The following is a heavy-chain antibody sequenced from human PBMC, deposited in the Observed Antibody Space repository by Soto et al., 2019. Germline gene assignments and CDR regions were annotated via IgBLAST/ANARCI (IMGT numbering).Heavy chain of an antibody. CDR2: ISDSGIT. CDR1: GDSIIRSF. CDR3: ARGAGYFSGPDTFDF. J-gene: IGHJ3*01. V-gene: IGHV4-59*01. Sequence: QVQLQESGPGLVKPSETLSLTCVVSGDSIIRSFWGWIRQPPGRGLEWIAYISDSGITFSNPSLKSRLSMSVDTSKNEFSLTLTAMTAADTAIYYCARGAGYFSGPDTFDFWGQGTLVTVSS. D-gene: IGHD1-1*01.